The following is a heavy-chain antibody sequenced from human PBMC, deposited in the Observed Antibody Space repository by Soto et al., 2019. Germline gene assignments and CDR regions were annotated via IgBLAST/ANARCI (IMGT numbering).Heavy chain of an antibody. Sequence: QLQLQESGPGLVKPSETLSLTCTVSGGSISSSSYYWGWIRQPPGKGLEWIGSIYYSGSTYYNPSLKSRVTISVDTSKNQFSLKLSSVTAADTAVYYCARVSDYDYIWGSYRYWGQGTLVTVSS. V-gene: IGHV4-39*01. CDR1: GGSISSSSYY. J-gene: IGHJ4*02. CDR2: IYYSGST. D-gene: IGHD3-16*02. CDR3: ARVSDYDYIWGSYRY.